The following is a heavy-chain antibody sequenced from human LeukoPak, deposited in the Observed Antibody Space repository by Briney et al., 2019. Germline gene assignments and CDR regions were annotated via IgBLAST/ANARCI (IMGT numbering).Heavy chain of an antibody. CDR2: ISSSSSYI. J-gene: IGHJ1*01. CDR1: GFTFSSYS. Sequence: PGGSLRLSCAASGFTFSSYSMNWVRQAPGKGLEWVSSISSSSSYIYYADSVKGRFTISRDNAKNSLYLQMNSLRAEDTAVYYCARELGYSSSWYRFQHWGQGTLVTVSS. V-gene: IGHV3-21*01. D-gene: IGHD6-13*01. CDR3: ARELGYSSSWYRFQH.